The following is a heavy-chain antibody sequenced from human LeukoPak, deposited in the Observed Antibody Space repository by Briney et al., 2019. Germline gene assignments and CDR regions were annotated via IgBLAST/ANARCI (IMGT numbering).Heavy chain of an antibody. CDR2: IDTTTGNP. D-gene: IGHD3-10*01. CDR1: GYPFSAHF. CDR3: VRGTPTPGMDY. J-gene: IGHJ4*02. Sequence: GASVRVSCKASGYPFSAHFSNWVRQAPGQGLEWMGNIDTTTGNPRYAQDFAGRFVFSLDTSVSTAYLQITSLKADDTAAYYCVRGTPTPGMDYWGQGTQVTVSS. V-gene: IGHV7-4-1*02.